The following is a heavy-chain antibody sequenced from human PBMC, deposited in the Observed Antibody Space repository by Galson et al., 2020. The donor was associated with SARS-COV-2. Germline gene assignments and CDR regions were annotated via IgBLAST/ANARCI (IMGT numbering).Heavy chain of an antibody. CDR3: ARDSGYCTDGVCYRYWYVDL. CDR1: GGSISNNDW. D-gene: IGHD2-8*01. Sequence: SETLSLTCTVSGGSISNNDWWSWVRQPPGKGLEWIGEISQSVTTHYNPSLKSRVTISGDKSKNQISLKLSSVTAADTAVYYCARDSGYCTDGVCYRYWYVDLWGRGTLVTVSS. J-gene: IGHJ2*01. V-gene: IGHV4-4*02. CDR2: ISQSVTT.